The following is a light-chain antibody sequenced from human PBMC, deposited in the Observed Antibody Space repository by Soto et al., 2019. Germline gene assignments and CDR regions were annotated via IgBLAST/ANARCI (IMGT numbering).Light chain of an antibody. V-gene: IGKV1-5*01. CDR3: QQFNSYPIT. CDR1: QSISTW. Sequence: EIRVTQSPATLSASIGDRVTITCRASQSISTWLTWYQQKPGKAPKLLIYEASNLESGVPSRFSGSGSGTEFTLTIGGLQPDDFATYYCQQFNSYPITFGQRTRLEIK. CDR2: EAS. J-gene: IGKJ5*01.